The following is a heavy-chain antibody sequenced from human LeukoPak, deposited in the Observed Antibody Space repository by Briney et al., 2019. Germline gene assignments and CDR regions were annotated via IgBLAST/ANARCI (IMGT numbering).Heavy chain of an antibody. J-gene: IGHJ6*03. CDR1: GYTFTGYS. V-gene: IGHV1-2*02. Sequence: ASVKASCKASGYTFTGYSMHWVRQAPGQGLEWMGWINPNSGDTHYAQKFQGRVTMTRDTSISTAYMELSKLTPDDTALYYCAAAPITGETHYYYYYYMDVWGKGTAVTVSS. CDR2: INPNSGDT. CDR3: AAAPITGETHYYYYYYMDV. D-gene: IGHD7-27*01.